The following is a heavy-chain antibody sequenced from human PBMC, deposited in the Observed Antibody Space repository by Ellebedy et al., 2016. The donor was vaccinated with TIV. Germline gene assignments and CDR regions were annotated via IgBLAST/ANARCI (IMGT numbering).Heavy chain of an antibody. CDR3: ASDRVGYSYFFDN. CDR1: GFTFADYT. V-gene: IGHV3-43*01. J-gene: IGHJ4*02. CDR2: ITWDGGTT. Sequence: GGSLRLSCAASGFTFADYTMHWVRQPPGKGLEWVSLITWDGGTTYYADSVKGRFTISRANSKNSLYLQMNSLRTEDTALYYCASDRVGYSYFFDNWGQGTLVTVSS. D-gene: IGHD5-24*01.